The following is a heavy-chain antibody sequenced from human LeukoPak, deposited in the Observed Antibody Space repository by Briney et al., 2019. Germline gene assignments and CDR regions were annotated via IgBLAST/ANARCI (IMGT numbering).Heavy chain of an antibody. V-gene: IGHV3-48*04. CDR2: ISSSSSTI. Sequence: GGSLRLSCAASGFTFSSYSMNWVRQAPGKGLEWVSYISSSSSTIYYADSVKGRFTISRDNAKNSLYLQMNSLRAEDTAVYYCAKNKGWELPAELDSWGQGALVIVSS. CDR3: AKNKGWELPAELDS. CDR1: GFTFSSYS. D-gene: IGHD2-15*01. J-gene: IGHJ4*02.